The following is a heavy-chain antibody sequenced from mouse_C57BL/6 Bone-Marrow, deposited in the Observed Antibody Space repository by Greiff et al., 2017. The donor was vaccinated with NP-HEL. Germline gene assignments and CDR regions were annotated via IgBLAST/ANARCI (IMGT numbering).Heavy chain of an antibody. D-gene: IGHD2-1*01. CDR3: TTELTTDY. Sequence: VQLQQSGAELVRPGASVKLSCTASGFNIKDDYMHWVKQRPEQGLEWIGWIDPENGDTKYASKFQGKATITADTSSNTAYLQLSSLTSEDTAVYYCTTELTTDYGGQGTTLTVSA. CDR1: GFNIKDDY. J-gene: IGHJ2*01. CDR2: IDPENGDT. V-gene: IGHV14-4*01.